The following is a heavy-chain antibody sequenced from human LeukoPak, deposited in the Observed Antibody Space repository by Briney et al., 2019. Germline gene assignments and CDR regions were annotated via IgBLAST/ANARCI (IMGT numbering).Heavy chain of an antibody. J-gene: IGHJ5*02. CDR3: ARVRGEYAWLRSLFDP. CDR1: GGSISSSSYY. V-gene: IGHV4-39*07. Sequence: PSETLSLTCTVSGGSISSSSYYWGWIRQPPGKGLEWIGSIYYSGSTYYNPSLKSRVTISVDTSKNQFSLKLSSVTAADTAVYYCARVRGEYAWLRSLFDPWGQGTLVTVSS. CDR2: IYYSGST. D-gene: IGHD5-12*01.